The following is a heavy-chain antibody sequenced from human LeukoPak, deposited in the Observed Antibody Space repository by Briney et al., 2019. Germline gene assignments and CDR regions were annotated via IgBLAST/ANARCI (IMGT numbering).Heavy chain of an antibody. CDR2: INPNSGGT. J-gene: IGHJ5*02. CDR3: ARRGSSWNWWLDP. Sequence: GASVKVSCKASGYTFTGYYMHWVRQAPGQGLEWMGWINPNSGGTNYAQKFQGRVTMTRDTSISTAYMELSRLRSDDTAVYYCARRGSSWNWWLDPWGQGTLVTVSS. CDR1: GYTFTGYY. V-gene: IGHV1-2*02. D-gene: IGHD1-7*01.